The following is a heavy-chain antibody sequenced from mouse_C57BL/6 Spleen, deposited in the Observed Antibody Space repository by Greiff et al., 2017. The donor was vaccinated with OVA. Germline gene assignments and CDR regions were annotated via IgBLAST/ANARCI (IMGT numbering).Heavy chain of an antibody. CDR1: GYTFTSYW. D-gene: IGHD1-1*01. CDR2: IYPGSGST. V-gene: IGHV1-55*01. Sequence: LQPGAELVKPGASVKMSCKASGYTFTSYWITWVKQRPGQGLEWIGDIYPGSGSTNYNEKFKSKATLTVDTSSSTAYMQLSSLTSEDSAVYYCARERDYGGAMDYWGQGTSVTVSS. J-gene: IGHJ4*01. CDR3: ARERDYGGAMDY.